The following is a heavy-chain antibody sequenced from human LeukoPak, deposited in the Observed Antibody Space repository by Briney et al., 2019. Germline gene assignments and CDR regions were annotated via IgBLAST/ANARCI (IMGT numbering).Heavy chain of an antibody. Sequence: VSVKVSCKASGYTFTGYYMHWVRQAPGQGLEWMGWINPNSGGTNYAQKFQGRVTMTRDTSISTAYMELSRLRSDDTAVYYCARDPSSGWTGDYWGQGTLVTVSS. CDR3: ARDPSSGWTGDY. V-gene: IGHV1-2*02. CDR2: INPNSGGT. CDR1: GYTFTGYY. D-gene: IGHD6-19*01. J-gene: IGHJ4*02.